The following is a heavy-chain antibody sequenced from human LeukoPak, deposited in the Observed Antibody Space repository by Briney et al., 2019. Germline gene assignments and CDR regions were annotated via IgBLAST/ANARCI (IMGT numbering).Heavy chain of an antibody. D-gene: IGHD5-12*01. V-gene: IGHV3-21*01. Sequence: GGSLRLSCAACGFTFSSCIMNWVRQAPGKGLEWVSSISSSSYIYYADSVKGRFTISRDNPKNSLYLQMNSLRAEDTAVYYCARVLGYSGYDLVDYWGQGTLVTVSS. CDR2: ISSSSYI. J-gene: IGHJ4*02. CDR1: GFTFSSCI. CDR3: ARVLGYSGYDLVDY.